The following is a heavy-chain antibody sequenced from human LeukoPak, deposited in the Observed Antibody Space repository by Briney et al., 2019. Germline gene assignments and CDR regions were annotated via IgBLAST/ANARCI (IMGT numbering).Heavy chain of an antibody. J-gene: IGHJ4*02. CDR3: ARRPPGSGSYPDY. CDR2: IYYSGST. D-gene: IGHD3-10*01. CDR1: GGSISSSSYY. Sequence: PSETLSLTCTVSGGSISSSSYYWGWTRQPPGKGLEWIGSIYYSGSTYYNPSLKSRVTISVDTSKNQFSLKLSSVTAADTAVYYCARRPPGSGSYPDYWGQGTLVTVSS. V-gene: IGHV4-39*07.